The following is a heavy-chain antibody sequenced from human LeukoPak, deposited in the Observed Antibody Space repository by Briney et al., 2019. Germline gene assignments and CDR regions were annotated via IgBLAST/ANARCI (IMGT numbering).Heavy chain of an antibody. V-gene: IGHV3-23*01. Sequence: GGSLRLSCEVSGFTFSSYAMTWVRQAPGKGLEWVSAISGSAASTYYADSVKGRFTISRDKSKNTLYLQMNSLRAEDTAVYYCAKDRAVVDYGDSWDYWGQGTLVTVSS. D-gene: IGHD4-17*01. CDR3: AKDRAVVDYGDSWDY. CDR1: GFTFSSYA. CDR2: ISGSAAST. J-gene: IGHJ4*02.